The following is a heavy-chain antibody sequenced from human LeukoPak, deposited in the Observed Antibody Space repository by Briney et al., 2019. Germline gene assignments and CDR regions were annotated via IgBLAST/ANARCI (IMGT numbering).Heavy chain of an antibody. J-gene: IGHJ4*02. CDR2: IYYSGST. V-gene: IGHV4-59*01. CDR1: GGSISSYY. D-gene: IGHD3-22*01. Sequence: PSETLSLTCTVSGGSISSYYWSWIRQPPGKGLEWIGYIYYSGSTNYNPSLKSRVTISVDTSKNQFSLKLSSVTDADTAVYNCAKKRGDSSGSFAYWGQGTLVTVSS. CDR3: AKKRGDSSGSFAY.